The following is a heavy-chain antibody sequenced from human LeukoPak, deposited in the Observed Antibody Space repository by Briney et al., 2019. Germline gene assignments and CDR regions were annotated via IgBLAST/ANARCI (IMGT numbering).Heavy chain of an antibody. Sequence: PSETLSLTCVVTGYSISSGYYWGWIRQPPGKGLEWMGRIYHTGTTYYNPSLKSRITISVDTSKNQFSLKLTSVTVADTAVYYCARQVALIPAAIESHFDHWGQGSLVTVSS. CDR2: IYHTGTT. J-gene: IGHJ4*02. D-gene: IGHD2-2*01. CDR1: GYSISSGYY. V-gene: IGHV4-38-2*01. CDR3: ARQVALIPAAIESHFDH.